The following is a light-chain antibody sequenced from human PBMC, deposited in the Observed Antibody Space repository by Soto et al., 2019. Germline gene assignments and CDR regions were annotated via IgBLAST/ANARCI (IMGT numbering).Light chain of an antibody. Sequence: EIVMTQSPATLSVSPGERVTLSCRASQSVSSNLAWYQQKPGQGPRLLIDGASSRATGVPDRFSGTGSGTDLTITISRLEPEDFEVFYGQQYGNSPITFGQGTRLEIK. CDR3: QQYGNSPIT. V-gene: IGKV3-20*01. J-gene: IGKJ5*01. CDR2: GAS. CDR1: QSVSSN.